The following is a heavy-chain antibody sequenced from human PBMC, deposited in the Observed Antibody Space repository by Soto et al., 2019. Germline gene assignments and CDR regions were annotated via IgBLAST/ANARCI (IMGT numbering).Heavy chain of an antibody. J-gene: IGHJ5*02. CDR3: ARRSRITMIVVPYTWFDP. V-gene: IGHV4-34*01. CDR2: INHNGNA. D-gene: IGHD3-22*01. CDR1: GESLSASY. Sequence: PSETLSLTCAVYGESLSASYLSWIRQPPGKGLEWIGDINHNGNADYNPSLKSRLSISVDKSTNQFSLNLISVTAADTAVYYCARRSRITMIVVPYTWFDPWGQGTLVTVPQ.